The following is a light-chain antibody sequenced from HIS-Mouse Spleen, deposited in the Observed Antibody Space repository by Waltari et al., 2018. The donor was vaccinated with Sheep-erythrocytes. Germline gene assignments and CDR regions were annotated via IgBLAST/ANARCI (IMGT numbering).Light chain of an antibody. Sequence: QSALTQPASVSGSPGQSITISCTGTSSDVGSYNLVSWYQQHPGKAPKLMIYEGSKRPSGGSNRLSGSQSGNTASLTISGLQAEDEADYYCCSYAGSSTPWVFGGGTKLTVL. V-gene: IGLV2-23*01. J-gene: IGLJ3*02. CDR1: SSDVGSYNL. CDR3: CSYAGSSTPWV. CDR2: EGS.